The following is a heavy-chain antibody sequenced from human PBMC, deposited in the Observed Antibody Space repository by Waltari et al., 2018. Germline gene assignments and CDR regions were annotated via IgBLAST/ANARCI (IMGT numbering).Heavy chain of an antibody. J-gene: IGHJ3*02. Sequence: EVQLVESGGGLVQPGGSLRLSCAASGFTLSRFWMSWVRQAPGKGEGGRSNIMKDRRGELYVDSARGRFTVSRDNAKSSLYLQMNSRRPEDTAVYYCARDQWFAFDIWGHGTMVTVSS. CDR2: IMKDRRGE. CDR1: GFTLSRFW. CDR3: ARDQWFAFDI. V-gene: IGHV3-7*01. D-gene: IGHD3-22*01.